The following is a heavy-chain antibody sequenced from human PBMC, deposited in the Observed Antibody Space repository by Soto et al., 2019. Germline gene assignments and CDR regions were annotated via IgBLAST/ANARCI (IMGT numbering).Heavy chain of an antibody. CDR3: TSEQGRLAFDI. CDR1: GFTFGGYA. V-gene: IGHV3-49*03. J-gene: IGHJ3*02. Sequence: PGGSLRLSCTASGFTFGGYAMSWFRQAPGKGLEWVGFIRSKAYGGTTEYAASVKGRFTISRDDSKSIAYLQMNSLKTEDTAVYYCTSEQGRLAFDIWGQGTMVTVSS. D-gene: IGHD3-22*01. CDR2: IRSKAYGGTT.